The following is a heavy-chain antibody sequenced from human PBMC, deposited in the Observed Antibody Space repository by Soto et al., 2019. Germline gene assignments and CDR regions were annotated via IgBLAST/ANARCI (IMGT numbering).Heavy chain of an antibody. Sequence: SETLSLTCAVYGGSFSGYYWSWIRQPPGKGLEWIGEINHSGSTNYNPSLKSRVTISVDTSKNQFSLKLSSVTAADTAVYYCARGQRCGLGFKYYYYYMDVWGKGTTVTVSS. CDR2: INHSGST. CDR3: ARGQRCGLGFKYYYYYMDV. D-gene: IGHD5-12*01. J-gene: IGHJ6*03. CDR1: GGSFSGYY. V-gene: IGHV4-34*01.